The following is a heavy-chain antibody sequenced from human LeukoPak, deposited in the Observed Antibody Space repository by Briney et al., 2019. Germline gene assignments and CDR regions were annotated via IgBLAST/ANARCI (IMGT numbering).Heavy chain of an antibody. CDR1: GGSFNEYH. V-gene: IGHV4-34*01. CDR2: INYTGRT. D-gene: IGHD3-16*01. Sequence: PSETLSLTCAVYGGSFNEYHWSWIRQPPGKSLEWIGEINYTGRTHYNASLPSRVTISIDMSERQFSLRMTSVTAADTAVYYCARQLGAYSYPFDIWGQGTKVTVSS. J-gene: IGHJ3*02. CDR3: ARQLGAYSYPFDI.